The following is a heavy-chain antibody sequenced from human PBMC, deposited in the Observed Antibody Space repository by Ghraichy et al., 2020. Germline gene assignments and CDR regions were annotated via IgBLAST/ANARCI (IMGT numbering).Heavy chain of an antibody. CDR2: ISAYNGNT. J-gene: IGHJ6*02. V-gene: IGHV1-18*01. D-gene: IGHD3-22*01. CDR1: SYTFTSYG. CDR3: ARERHYYDSSGLYSPNYYYGMDV. Sequence: SVKVSCKASSYTFTSYGISWVRQAPGQGLEWMGWISAYNGNTNYAQKFQGRVTMTTDTSTSTAYMELRSLRSDDTAVYCCARERHYYDSSGLYSPNYYYGMDVWGQGTTVTVSS.